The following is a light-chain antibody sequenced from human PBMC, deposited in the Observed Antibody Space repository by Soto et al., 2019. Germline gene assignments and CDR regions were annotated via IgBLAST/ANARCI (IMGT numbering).Light chain of an antibody. J-gene: IGLJ1*01. CDR1: SSDVGAYNY. CDR3: SSYTTSFTYV. Sequence: QSVLTQPASVSGSPGQSIAISCTGTSSDVGAYNYVSWYQQYPGKAPKLMIYDVSNRPSGVSDRFSGSKSGNTASLTISGLQAEDEADYYCSSYTTSFTYVFGTRTKLTVL. V-gene: IGLV2-14*03. CDR2: DVS.